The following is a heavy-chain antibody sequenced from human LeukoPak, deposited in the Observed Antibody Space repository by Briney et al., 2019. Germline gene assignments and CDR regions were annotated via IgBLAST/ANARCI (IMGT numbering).Heavy chain of an antibody. J-gene: IGHJ4*02. CDR2: INPNSGGT. D-gene: IGHD3-3*01. Sequence: GASVKVSCKASGYTFTGYYMHWVRQAPGQGLEWMGWINPNSGGTNYAQKFQGRVTMTRDTSISTAYMELSRLRSDDTAVYYCARDNYDFWSGSLDYRGQETLVTVSS. CDR3: ARDNYDFWSGSLDY. CDR1: GYTFTGYY. V-gene: IGHV1-2*02.